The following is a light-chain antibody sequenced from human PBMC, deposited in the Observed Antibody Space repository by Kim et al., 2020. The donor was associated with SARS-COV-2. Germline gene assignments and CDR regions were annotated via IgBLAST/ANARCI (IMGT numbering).Light chain of an antibody. V-gene: IGLV1-51*01. J-gene: IGLJ2*01. CDR2: DNV. CDR1: SPNIGNFY. CDR3: GTWDTSLSAVV. Sequence: GQKVIISCSGSSPNIGNFYVSWYQQLPGAAPKLLIYDNVKRPSGIPDRFSGSKSGTSATLAITGLQAGDEADYSCGTWDTSLSAVVFGGGTKLTVL.